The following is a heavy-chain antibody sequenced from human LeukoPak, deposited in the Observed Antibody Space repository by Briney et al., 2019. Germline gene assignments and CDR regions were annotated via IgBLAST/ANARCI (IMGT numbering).Heavy chain of an antibody. V-gene: IGHV1-24*01. CDR3: ATLGSYSSSWYGAYFDY. D-gene: IGHD6-13*01. CDR2: FDPEDGGT. J-gene: IGHJ4*02. CDR1: GYTLTKLS. Sequence: ASVKVSFKVSGYTLTKLSMHWVRQAPGKGLEWMGGFDPEDGGTIYAQKFQGRVTMTEDTSTDTAHMELSSLRSEDTAVYYCATLGSYSSSWYGAYFDYWGQGTLITVSS.